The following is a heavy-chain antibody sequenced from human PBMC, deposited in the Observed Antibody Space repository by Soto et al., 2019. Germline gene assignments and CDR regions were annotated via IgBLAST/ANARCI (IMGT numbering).Heavy chain of an antibody. CDR1: GDHLSSKSAA. J-gene: IGHJ6*02. D-gene: IGHD6-13*01. CDR2: TYYRSKWYN. V-gene: IGHV6-1*01. Sequence: SQPLSLTCSISGDHLSSKSAAWNWIRQSPSRGLEWLGRTYYRSKWYNDYAVSVKSRITINPDTSKNQFSLQLNSVTPEDTAVYYCARVLSSWYGMDVRGQATTVTVS. CDR3: ARVLSSWYGMDV.